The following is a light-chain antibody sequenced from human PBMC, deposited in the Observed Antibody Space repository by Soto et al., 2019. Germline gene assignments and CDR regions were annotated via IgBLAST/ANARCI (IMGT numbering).Light chain of an antibody. CDR1: QTVSNTY. CDR3: HQYGTSPVT. Sequence: EIVLTQSPGTLSLSPGERATLSCRASQTVSNTYLAWYQHKPGQAPRLLIYGASDRATGIPDRFSGSGSVTDFTLTISSLEPEDFAIYYCHQYGTSPVTFGQGTKLE. J-gene: IGKJ2*01. CDR2: GAS. V-gene: IGKV3-20*01.